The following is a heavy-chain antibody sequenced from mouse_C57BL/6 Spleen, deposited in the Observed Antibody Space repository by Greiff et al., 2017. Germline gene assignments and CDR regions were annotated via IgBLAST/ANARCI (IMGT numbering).Heavy chain of an antibody. V-gene: IGHV1-58*01. CDR3: ARGEYGKGGYYVDY. J-gene: IGHJ2*01. Sequence: EVQLQQSGAELVRPGSSVKMSCKTSGYTFTSYGINWVKQRPGPGLEWIGYIYIGNGYTEYNEKFKGKATLTSDTSSSTAYMQLSSLTSEDSAIYCCARGEYGKGGYYVDYWGQGTTLTVSS. D-gene: IGHD2-10*02. CDR1: GYTFTSYG. CDR2: IYIGNGYT.